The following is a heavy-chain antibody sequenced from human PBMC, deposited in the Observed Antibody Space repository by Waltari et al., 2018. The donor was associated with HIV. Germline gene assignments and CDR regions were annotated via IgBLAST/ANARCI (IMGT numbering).Heavy chain of an antibody. V-gene: IGHV4-59*01. CDR2: MYYSGST. Sequence: QVQLQESGPGLVKPSETLSITCTVSGGSLGNYYWSWIRQPPGKGLEWIGYMYYSGSTNYNPSLKSRVTISVDTSKNQFSLKLSSVTAADTAVYYCARGIYGDISGDMDVWGQGTTVTVSS. D-gene: IGHD3-3*01. CDR3: ARGIYGDISGDMDV. J-gene: IGHJ6*02. CDR1: GGSLGNYY.